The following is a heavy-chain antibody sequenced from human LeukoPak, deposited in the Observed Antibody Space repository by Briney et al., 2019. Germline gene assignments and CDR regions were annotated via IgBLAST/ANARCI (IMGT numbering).Heavy chain of an antibody. Sequence: PGGSLRLSCAASGFTFSSYSMNWVRQAPGKGLQWVSSITRSSHYIYYADSVKGRFTISRDNSKNTLYLQMNSLRAEDTAVYYCAKSGYHGSSGYNWGQGTLVTVSS. D-gene: IGHD3-22*01. CDR1: GFTFSSYS. V-gene: IGHV3-21*01. J-gene: IGHJ4*02. CDR3: AKSGYHGSSGYN. CDR2: ITRSSHYI.